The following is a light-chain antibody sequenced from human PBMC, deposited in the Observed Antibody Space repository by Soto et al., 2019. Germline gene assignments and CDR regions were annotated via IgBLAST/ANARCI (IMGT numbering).Light chain of an antibody. CDR1: QSISSY. CDR2: AAS. CDR3: QQSYSTPIT. J-gene: IGKJ5*01. V-gene: IGKV1-39*01. Sequence: DSQMTQSPSSLSASVGDRVTITCRASQSISSYLNWYQQKPGKAPKLLIYAASSLQSGVPSRFSGSGSGTDFTLTISNLQPEDFATYYCQQSYSTPITFGQGTRLEIK.